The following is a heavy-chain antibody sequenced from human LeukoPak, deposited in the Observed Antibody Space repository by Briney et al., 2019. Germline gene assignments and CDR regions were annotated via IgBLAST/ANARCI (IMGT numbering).Heavy chain of an antibody. CDR3: ARARLASGGWYFAH. CDR1: GFTFSTSA. J-gene: IGHJ4*02. V-gene: IGHV3-33*01. Sequence: QTGGSLRLSCVASGFTFSTSAMHWVRQTPGKGLEWVSVIWADEKYKDYVDSVKGRFTISRDNSGNTLYLQMSSLRAEDTAVYYCARARLASGGWYFAHWGQGTLVTVSS. CDR2: IWADEKYK. D-gene: IGHD1-26*01.